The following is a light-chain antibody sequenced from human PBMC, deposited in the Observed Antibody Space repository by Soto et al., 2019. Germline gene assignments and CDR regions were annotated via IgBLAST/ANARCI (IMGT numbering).Light chain of an antibody. Sequence: QSVLTQPASVSGSPGQSVTISCTGTSSDVGGYNYVSWYQQHPGKAPKLMILDVTIRPSGVSNRFSGSKSGNTASLTISGLQAEDEADYYCSSYTSSINVVFGGGTKLTVL. V-gene: IGLV2-14*03. J-gene: IGLJ2*01. CDR3: SSYTSSINVV. CDR1: SSDVGGYNY. CDR2: DVT.